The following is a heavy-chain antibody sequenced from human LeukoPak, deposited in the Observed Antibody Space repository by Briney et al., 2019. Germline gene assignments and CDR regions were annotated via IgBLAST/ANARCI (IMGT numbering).Heavy chain of an antibody. V-gene: IGHV3-21*01. CDR3: ARPTGSVYSSSPGFAFDI. CDR1: GFTFSSYS. Sequence: GGSLRLSCAASGFTFSSYSMNWVRQAPGKGLEWVSSISSSSSYIYYADSVKGRFTISRDNAKNSLYLQMNSLRAEDTAVYYCARPTGSVYSSSPGFAFDIWGQGTMVTVSS. J-gene: IGHJ3*02. D-gene: IGHD6-6*01. CDR2: ISSSSSYI.